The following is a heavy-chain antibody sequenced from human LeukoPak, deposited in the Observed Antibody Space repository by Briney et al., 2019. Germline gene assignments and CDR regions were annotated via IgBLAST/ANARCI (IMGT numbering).Heavy chain of an antibody. D-gene: IGHD3-10*01. CDR2: IIPIFGTA. V-gene: IGHV1-69*05. CDR3: ASDRTMVRGVIY. J-gene: IGHJ4*02. Sequence: SVKVSCKASGGTFSSYAISWVRQAPGQGLEWMGRIIPIFGTANYAQKFQGRVTITTDESTSRAYMELSSLRSEDTAVYYCASDRTMVRGVIYWGQGTLVTVSS. CDR1: GGTFSSYA.